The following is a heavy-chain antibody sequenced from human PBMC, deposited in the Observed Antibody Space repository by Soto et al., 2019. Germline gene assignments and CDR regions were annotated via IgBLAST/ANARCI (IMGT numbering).Heavy chain of an antibody. D-gene: IGHD3-16*02. CDR1: GFTVSSNY. Sequence: GGSLRLSCAASGFTVSSNYMSWVRQAPGKGLEWVSVIYSGGSTYYVDPVKGRYTTSRHNPKNTLYPQMNSLRAEDTAVYYCARGALSIMITFGGVIANPYFDYWGQGTLVTVSS. CDR2: IYSGGST. CDR3: ARGALSIMITFGGVIANPYFDY. V-gene: IGHV3-53*04. J-gene: IGHJ4*02.